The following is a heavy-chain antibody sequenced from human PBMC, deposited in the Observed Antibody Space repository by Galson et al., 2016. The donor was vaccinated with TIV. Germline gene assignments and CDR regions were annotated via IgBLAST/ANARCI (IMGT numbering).Heavy chain of an antibody. D-gene: IGHD2-2*01. CDR3: ARDRYCSSVSCSFDNNWFDP. Sequence: SVKVSCKASGDTFSSYAISWVRQAPGQGLEWMGWINTNTGNPMYAQGFTGRFVFSLDTSVSTAYLQISSLKAEDTAVYYCARDRYCSSVSCSFDNNWFDPWGQGTLVTVSS. J-gene: IGHJ5*02. V-gene: IGHV7-4-1*02. CDR1: GDTFSSYA. CDR2: INTNTGNP.